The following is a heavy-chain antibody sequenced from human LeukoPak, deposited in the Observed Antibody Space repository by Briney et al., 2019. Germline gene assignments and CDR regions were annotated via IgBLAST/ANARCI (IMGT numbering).Heavy chain of an antibody. J-gene: IGHJ4*02. CDR3: ARDYYGSGSY. V-gene: IGHV3-33*01. CDR2: IGYDGSKK. D-gene: IGHD3-10*01. Sequence: GRSLRLSCAASGFSFSSYAMHWVRQAPGKGLEWVAVIGYDGSKKYYADSVKGRFTISRDNAKNTLYLQMNSLRAEDTAVYYCARDYYGSGSYWGQGTLVTVSS. CDR1: GFSFSSYA.